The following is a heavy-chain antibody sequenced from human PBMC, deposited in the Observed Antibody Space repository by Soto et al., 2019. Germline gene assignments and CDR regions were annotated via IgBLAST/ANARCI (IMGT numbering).Heavy chain of an antibody. Sequence: QVQLMESGGGVVQTGRSLRLSCAASGFNFSSYGMHGVRQSPGKGLEWVAVISYDGSNKNFADSVKGRFTISRDNSKKTLYLHKNSLSAEDTAVYYCAKENSNPSFVYWGQGTLVTVTS. CDR3: AKENSNPSFVY. D-gene: IGHD4-4*01. CDR2: ISYDGSNK. J-gene: IGHJ4*02. CDR1: GFNFSSYG. V-gene: IGHV3-30*18.